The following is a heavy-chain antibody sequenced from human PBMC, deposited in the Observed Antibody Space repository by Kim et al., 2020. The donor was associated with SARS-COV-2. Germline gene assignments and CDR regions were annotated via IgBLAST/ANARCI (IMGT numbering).Heavy chain of an antibody. V-gene: IGHV1-69*13. D-gene: IGHD2-2*01. J-gene: IGHJ6*02. Sequence: SVKVSCKASGGTFSSYAISWVRQAPGQGLEWMGGIIPIFGTANYAQKFQGRITITADESTSTAYMELSSLRSEDTAVYYCASRGKGYCSTSCYYGMDVWGQGTTVTVSS. CDR3: ASRGKGYCSTSCYYGMDV. CDR1: GGTFSSYA. CDR2: IIPIFGTA.